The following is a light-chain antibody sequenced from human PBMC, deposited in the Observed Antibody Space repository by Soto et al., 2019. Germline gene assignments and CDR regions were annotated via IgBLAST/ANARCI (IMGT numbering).Light chain of an antibody. CDR3: QQYTSYSQA. CDR2: EAS. Sequence: IQVTQSPCTLSASVGERVTINCRASQSVSVCLAWYQQKPGKAPRLLIYEASSLKTGVPSRFSGSGSGTNFTLTISSLQPDDFATYYCQQYTSYSQAFGQGTKVDI. V-gene: IGKV1-5*01. J-gene: IGKJ1*01. CDR1: QSVSVC.